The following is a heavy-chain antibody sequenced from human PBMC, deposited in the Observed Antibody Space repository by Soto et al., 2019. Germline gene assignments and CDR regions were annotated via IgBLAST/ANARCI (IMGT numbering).Heavy chain of an antibody. CDR2: IYPGDTDS. CDR3: LRLRNPDNVWGTHRPYYFDY. J-gene: IGHJ4*02. V-gene: IGHV5-51*01. Sequence: PGESLKISCKGSGYSFSSYWIDWVRQMPGKGLEWMAIIYPGDTDSTYSPSFQGQVTISADTSITTAYLQWSSLKASDTAMYYFLRLRNPDNVWGTHRPYYFDYWGQGTRVTVSS. D-gene: IGHD3-16*02. CDR1: GYSFSSYW.